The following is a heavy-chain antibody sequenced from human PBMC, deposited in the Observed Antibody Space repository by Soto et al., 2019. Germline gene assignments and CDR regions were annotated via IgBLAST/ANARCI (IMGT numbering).Heavy chain of an antibody. CDR2: TYYRSKWYN. Sequence: SQTLSLTCAISGDSVSSNSAAWNWIRQSPSRGLEWLGRTYYRSKWYNDYAVSVKSRITINPDTSKNQFSLQLNSMTPEDTAVYYCARDMGYWSAGSCYAFDYWGQGTLVTVAS. CDR3: ARDMGYWSAGSCYAFDY. D-gene: IGHD2-15*01. J-gene: IGHJ4*02. V-gene: IGHV6-1*01. CDR1: GDSVSSNSAA.